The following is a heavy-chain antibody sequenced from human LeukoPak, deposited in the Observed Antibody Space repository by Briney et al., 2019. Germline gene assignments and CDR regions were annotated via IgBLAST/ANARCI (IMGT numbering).Heavy chain of an antibody. Sequence: GEPLKISCAASGFTFRYCAMSWVRQAPGKGLEWVSGISGTGYNTYYADSVKGRFTISRDNSKNTLYLQMNSLGAEDTAVYYCAKHVSGSLFYFDYWGQRTLVTVSS. J-gene: IGHJ4*02. D-gene: IGHD3-10*01. CDR2: ISGTGYNT. CDR1: GFTFRYCA. CDR3: AKHVSGSLFYFDY. V-gene: IGHV3-23*01.